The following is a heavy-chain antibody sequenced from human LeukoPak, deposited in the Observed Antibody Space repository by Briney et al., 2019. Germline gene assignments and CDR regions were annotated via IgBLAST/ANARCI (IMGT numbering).Heavy chain of an antibody. CDR2: IYYSGST. J-gene: IGHJ3*02. Sequence: PSETLSLTCTVSGGSISSGGYYWSWIRQHPGKGLEWIGYIYYSGSTYYNPSLKSRVTISVDTSKNQFSLKLSSVTAADTAVYYCARDIGGPSSHGYCSGGSCYPGAFDIWGQGTMVTVSS. D-gene: IGHD2-15*01. CDR1: GGSISSGGYY. V-gene: IGHV4-31*03. CDR3: ARDIGGPSSHGYCSGGSCYPGAFDI.